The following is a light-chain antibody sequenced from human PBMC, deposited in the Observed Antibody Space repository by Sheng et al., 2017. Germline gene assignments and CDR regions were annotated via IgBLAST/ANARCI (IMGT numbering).Light chain of an antibody. Sequence: EIVMTQSPATLSVSPGERATLSCRASQSISSNLAWYQQKPGQAPRLLMSGASTRATGLPARFSGSGSGTEFTLTISSLQSEDFAVYYCQQYNSWPLTFGQGTKVEIQ. V-gene: IGKV3-15*01. CDR3: QQYNSWPLT. CDR1: QSISSN. CDR2: GAS. J-gene: IGKJ1*01.